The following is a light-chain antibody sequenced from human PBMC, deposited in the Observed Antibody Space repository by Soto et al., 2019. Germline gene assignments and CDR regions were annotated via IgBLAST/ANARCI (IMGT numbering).Light chain of an antibody. CDR3: QQYGSSLIT. V-gene: IGKV3-20*01. J-gene: IGKJ5*01. CDR2: GAS. CDR1: QSGSSTY. Sequence: EIVLTQSPGTLSLSPGERATLSCRASQSGSSTYLAWYQQKPGQAPRLLIYGASSRATGIPDRFSGSGSGTAFTFTISRLEPEDFAVYYCQQYGSSLITFGQGTRLEIK.